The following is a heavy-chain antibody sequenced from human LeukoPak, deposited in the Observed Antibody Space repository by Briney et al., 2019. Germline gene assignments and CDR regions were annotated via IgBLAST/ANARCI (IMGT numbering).Heavy chain of an antibody. J-gene: IGHJ5*02. CDR3: ARAPPDYDILTGYYRTWFDP. CDR1: SGSISGNNFY. V-gene: IGHV4-39*06. Sequence: SETLSLTCTVSSGSISGNNFYWGWIRQPPGKGLEWIGSIYYSGSAYYNPSLRSRVAISIDTSKNHFALKVSSVTAADTAVYYCARAPPDYDILTGYYRTWFDPWGQGTLVTVSS. CDR2: IYYSGSA. D-gene: IGHD3-9*01.